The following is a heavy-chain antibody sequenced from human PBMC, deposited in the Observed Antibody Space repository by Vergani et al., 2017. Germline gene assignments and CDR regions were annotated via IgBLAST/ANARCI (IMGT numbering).Heavy chain of an antibody. CDR1: GYTFTSYG. Sequence: QVQLVQSGAEVKKPGASVKVSCKASGYTFTSYGISWVRQAPGQGLEWMGGIIPIFGTANYAQKFQGRVTITADESTSTAYMELSSLRSEDTAVYYCARKNSEMENVDYWGQGTLVTVSS. CDR3: ARKNSEMENVDY. V-gene: IGHV1-69*01. D-gene: IGHD5-24*01. J-gene: IGHJ4*02. CDR2: IIPIFGTA.